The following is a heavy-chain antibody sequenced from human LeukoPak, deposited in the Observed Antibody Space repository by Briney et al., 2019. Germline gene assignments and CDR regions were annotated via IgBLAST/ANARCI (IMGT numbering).Heavy chain of an antibody. J-gene: IGHJ4*02. CDR3: ARGVMGYCSGGSCRTNTFDY. D-gene: IGHD2-15*01. CDR1: GYTFTSYG. Sequence: ASVKVSCKASGYTFTSYGISWVRQAPGQGLEWMGWMNPNSGNTGYAQKFQGRVTMTRNTSISTAYMELSSLRSEDTAVYYCARGVMGYCSGGSCRTNTFDYWGQGTLVTVSS. CDR2: MNPNSGNT. V-gene: IGHV1-8*02.